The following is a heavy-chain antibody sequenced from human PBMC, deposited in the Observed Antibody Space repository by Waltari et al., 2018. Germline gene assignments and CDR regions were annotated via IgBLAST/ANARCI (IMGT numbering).Heavy chain of an antibody. V-gene: IGHV2-70*17. CDR1: GFSLTTGGMC. Sequence: QVTLRESGPALVKPTQTLTLTCTFSGFSLTTGGMCGGWIRQPPGKALEWLARVDWDDEKFYSTSLRTRLSISKDTSKNQVVLTMSNMDPVDTATYYCARIIGASYGGGTFDYWGQGILVTVSS. D-gene: IGHD2-8*01. J-gene: IGHJ4*02. CDR2: VDWDDEK. CDR3: ARIIGASYGGGTFDY.